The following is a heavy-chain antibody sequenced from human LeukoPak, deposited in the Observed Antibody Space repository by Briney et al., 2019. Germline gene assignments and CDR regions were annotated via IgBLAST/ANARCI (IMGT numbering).Heavy chain of an antibody. J-gene: IGHJ6*02. CDR2: ISYDGSNK. V-gene: IGHV3-30*03. CDR3: AGGLGSSWYLAYYYYGMDV. Sequence: QPGGSLRLSCAASGFTFSTYWMTWVRQAPGKGLEWVAVISYDGSNKYYADSVKGRFTISRDNSKNTLYLQMNSLRAEDTAVYYCAGGLGSSWYLAYYYYGMDVWGQGTTVTVSS. D-gene: IGHD6-13*01. CDR1: GFTFSTYW.